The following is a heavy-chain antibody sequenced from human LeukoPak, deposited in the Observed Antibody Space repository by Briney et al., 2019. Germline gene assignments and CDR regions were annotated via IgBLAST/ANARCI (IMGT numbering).Heavy chain of an antibody. CDR2: ISGGSGTI. CDR1: GFNFSDYY. CDR3: AELGITMIGGV. D-gene: IGHD3-10*02. V-gene: IGHV3-11*04. J-gene: IGHJ6*04. Sequence: GGSLRLSCAASGFNFSDYYMSWIRQAPGKGLEWVSYISGGSGTIDYADSVKDRFTISRDNAKNSLYLQMNSLRAEDTAVYYCAELGITMIGGVWGKGTTVTISS.